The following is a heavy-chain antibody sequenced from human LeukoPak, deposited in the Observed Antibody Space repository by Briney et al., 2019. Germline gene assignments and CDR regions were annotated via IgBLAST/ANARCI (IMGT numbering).Heavy chain of an antibody. D-gene: IGHD3-10*01. CDR1: GGSFSGYY. CDR2: INHSGST. Sequence: TSSETLSLTCAVYGGSFSGYYWSWIRQPPGKGLEWIGEINHSGSTNYNPSLKSRVTISVDTSKNQFSLKLSSVTAADTAVYYCARERNPMVRGVTNWFDPWGQGTLVTVSS. J-gene: IGHJ5*02. V-gene: IGHV4-34*01. CDR3: ARERNPMVRGVTNWFDP.